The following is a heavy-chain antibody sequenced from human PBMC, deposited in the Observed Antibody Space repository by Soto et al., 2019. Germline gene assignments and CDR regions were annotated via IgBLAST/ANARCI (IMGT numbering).Heavy chain of an antibody. V-gene: IGHV3-23*01. J-gene: IGHJ4*02. CDR2: ISGSGDST. Sequence: EVQLLESGGGLVQPGGSLRLSCAASGFSFSSYAMNWVRQAPGKGLEWVSVISGSGDSTYYADSVKGRFTISRDNSKNTLYLQMYSLRAEDTAVYYCAKRATGTYFDYWGQGTLVTVSS. CDR1: GFSFSSYA. CDR3: AKRATGTYFDY. D-gene: IGHD1-1*01.